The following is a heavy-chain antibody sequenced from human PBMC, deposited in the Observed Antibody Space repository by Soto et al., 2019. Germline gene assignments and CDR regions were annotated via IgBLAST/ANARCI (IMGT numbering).Heavy chain of an antibody. D-gene: IGHD3-22*01. V-gene: IGHV4-59*01. CDR1: GGSISSYY. CDR2: IYYSGST. J-gene: IGHJ4*02. Sequence: SETLSLTCTVSGGSISSYYWSWIRQPPGKGLEWIGYIYYSGSTNYNPSLKSRVTISVDTSKNQFSLKLSSVTAADTAVYYCARATYYYDSSGYYAFDYWGQGTLVTVSS. CDR3: ARATYYYDSSGYYAFDY.